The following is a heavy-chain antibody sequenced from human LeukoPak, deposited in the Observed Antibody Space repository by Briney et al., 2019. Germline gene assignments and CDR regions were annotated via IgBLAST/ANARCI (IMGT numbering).Heavy chain of an antibody. V-gene: IGHV3-72*01. CDR1: GFSLSDHL. J-gene: IGHJ3*01. CDR3: VRGLNSFDV. CDR2: SKRKSDRYIA. Sequence: GGSLRLSCAASGFSLSDHLMDWVRQAPGKGLEWVGRSKRKSDRYIAEHAASVKGRFIISRDDSKNSMYLQMNSLKLEDTALYYCVRGLNSFDVWGQGTMITVSS. D-gene: IGHD1-7*01.